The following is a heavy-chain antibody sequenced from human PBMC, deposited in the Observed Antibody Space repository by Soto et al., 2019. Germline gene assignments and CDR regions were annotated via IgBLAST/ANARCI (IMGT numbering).Heavy chain of an antibody. D-gene: IGHD2-2*01. J-gene: IGHJ6*02. CDR1: GGTFSSYA. CDR3: AALGGYCISTSCYEAYYYYGMDV. V-gene: IGHV1-69*13. CDR2: IIPIFGTA. Sequence: SVKVSCKASGGTFSSYAISWARQAPGQGLEWMGGIIPIFGTANYAQKFQGRVTITADESTSTAYMELSSLRSEDTAVYYCAALGGYCISTSCYEAYYYYGMDVWGQGTTVTVSS.